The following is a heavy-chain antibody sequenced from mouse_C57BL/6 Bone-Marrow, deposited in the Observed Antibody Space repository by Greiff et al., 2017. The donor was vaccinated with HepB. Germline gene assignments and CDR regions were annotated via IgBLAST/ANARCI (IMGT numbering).Heavy chain of an antibody. CDR1: GFTFSSYA. J-gene: IGHJ2*01. Sequence: EVKLQESGAGLVKPGGSLKLSCAASGFTFSSYAMSWVRQTPEKRLEWVAYISSGGDYIYYADTVKGRFTISRDNARNTLYLQMSSLKSEDTAMYYCTRDSSGYVDYWGQGTTLTVSS. CDR2: ISSGGDYI. D-gene: IGHD3-2*02. CDR3: TRDSSGYVDY. V-gene: IGHV5-9-1*02.